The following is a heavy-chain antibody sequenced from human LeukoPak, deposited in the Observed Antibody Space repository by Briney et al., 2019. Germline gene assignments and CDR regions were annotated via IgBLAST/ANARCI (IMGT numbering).Heavy chain of an antibody. V-gene: IGHV3-23*01. CDR3: ARENIAAAGTGGYYFDY. D-gene: IGHD6-13*01. Sequence: GGSLRLSCAASGFTFSSYAMRWLRQAPGKGLEWVSAISGSGGSTYYADSVKGRFTISRDNSKNTLYLQMNSLRAEDTAVYYCARENIAAAGTGGYYFDYWGQGTLVTVSS. CDR1: GFTFSSYA. CDR2: ISGSGGST. J-gene: IGHJ4*02.